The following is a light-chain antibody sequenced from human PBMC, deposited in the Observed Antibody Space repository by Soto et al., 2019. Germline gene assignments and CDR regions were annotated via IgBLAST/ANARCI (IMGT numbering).Light chain of an antibody. CDR1: QSVSSNF. CDR2: GAS. V-gene: IGKV3-20*01. J-gene: IGKJ5*01. CDR3: QQHFNGPIT. Sequence: VVLTQSPGTLSLSPGERATLSCRASQSVSSNFLAWYQQKPGQAPRLLIYGASNRATGIPDKFNGSGSGTDFTLTISRLEPEDFAMYYCQQHFNGPITFGQRTRLEIK.